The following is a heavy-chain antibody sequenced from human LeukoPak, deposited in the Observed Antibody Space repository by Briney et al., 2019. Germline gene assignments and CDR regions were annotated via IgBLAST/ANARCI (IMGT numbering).Heavy chain of an antibody. J-gene: IGHJ5*02. CDR3: ARGGGRYCSSTSCSNNWFDP. D-gene: IGHD2-2*01. Sequence: GASVKVSCKASGYTFTSYDINWVRQATGQGLEWMGWMNPNSGNTGYAQKFQGRVTITRNTSISTAYMELSSLRSEDTAVYYCARGGGRYCSSTSCSNNWFDPWGQGTLVTVSS. V-gene: IGHV1-8*03. CDR2: MNPNSGNT. CDR1: GYTFTSYD.